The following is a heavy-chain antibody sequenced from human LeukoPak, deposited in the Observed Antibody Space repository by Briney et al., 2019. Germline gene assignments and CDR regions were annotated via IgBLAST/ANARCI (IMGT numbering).Heavy chain of an antibody. CDR1: GGSISSYY. CDR2: IYYSGST. J-gene: IGHJ5*02. Sequence: SETLSLTCTVSGGSISSYYWSWIRQPPGKGLEWIGDIYYSGSTNYNPSLKSRVTISVDTSKNQFSLQLNSVTAADTAVYYCARDSRSSNWYTNWFDPWGQGTLVTVSS. CDR3: ARDSRSSNWYTNWFDP. D-gene: IGHD6-13*01. V-gene: IGHV4-59*01.